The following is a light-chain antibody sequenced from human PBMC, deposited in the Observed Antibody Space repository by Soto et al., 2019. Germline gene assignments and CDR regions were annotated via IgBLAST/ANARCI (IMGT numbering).Light chain of an antibody. CDR3: CSNELSDTFYVV. Sequence: QSALTQRASVSGSPGQSSSISCTGTSSDVGSYNIVSWYQQHPGKAPKLIIYEGTTRPSGISNRFSGSKSVNSASLTISGLQSEDEADYYCCSNELSDTFYVVFGGGTKLTVL. CDR1: SSDVGSYNI. J-gene: IGLJ2*01. CDR2: EGT. V-gene: IGLV2-23*03.